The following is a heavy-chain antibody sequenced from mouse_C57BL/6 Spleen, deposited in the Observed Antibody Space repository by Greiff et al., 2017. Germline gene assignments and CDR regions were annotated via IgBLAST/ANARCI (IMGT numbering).Heavy chain of an antibody. J-gene: IGHJ2*01. D-gene: IGHD3-2*02. CDR2: ISSGGSYT. CDR3: ASRDSSYFDY. V-gene: IGHV5-6*02. CDR1: GFTFSSYG. Sequence: EVKLMESGGDLVKPGGSLELSCAASGFTFSSYGMSWVRQTPDKRLAWVATISSGGSYTYYPDSVKGRFTISRDNAKNTLYLQMSSLKSEDTAMYYCASRDSSYFDYWGQGTTLTVSS.